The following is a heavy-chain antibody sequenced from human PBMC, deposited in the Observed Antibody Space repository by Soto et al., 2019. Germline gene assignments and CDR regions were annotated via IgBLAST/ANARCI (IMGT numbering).Heavy chain of an antibody. CDR3: GSGYYDSRGYYGLGSFAY. CDR1: GGSISSGGYY. Sequence: SETLSLTCTVSGGSISSGGYYWSWIRQHPGKGLEWIGYIYYSGSTYYNPSLKSRVTISVDTSKNQFSLKLSSVTAADTAVYYCGSGYYDSRGYYGLGSFAYWGQGPLVTVSS. D-gene: IGHD3-22*01. V-gene: IGHV4-31*03. J-gene: IGHJ4*02. CDR2: IYYSGST.